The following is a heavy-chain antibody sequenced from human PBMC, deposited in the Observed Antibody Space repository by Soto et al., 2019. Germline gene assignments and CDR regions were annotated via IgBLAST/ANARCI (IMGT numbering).Heavy chain of an antibody. CDR1: GGSISSGGYY. D-gene: IGHD1-26*01. J-gene: IGHJ4*02. V-gene: IGHV4-31*03. CDR3: ARDRTPDIAVGRYFDY. CDR2: IYYSGST. Sequence: PSETLSLTCTVSGGSISSGGYYWSWIRQHPGKGLEWIGYIYYSGSTYYNPSLKSRVTISVDTSKNQFSLKLSSVTAADTAVYYCARDRTPDIAVGRYFDYWGQGTLVTVSS.